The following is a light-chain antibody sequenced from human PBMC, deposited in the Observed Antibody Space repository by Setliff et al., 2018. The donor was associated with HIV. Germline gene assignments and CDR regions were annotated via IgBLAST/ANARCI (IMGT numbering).Light chain of an antibody. CDR2: EVS. CDR3: ISYADSSALYV. J-gene: IGLJ1*01. CDR1: SSDIGGYDY. V-gene: IGLV2-14*01. Sequence: QSALAQPASVSGSPRQSITISCTGTSSDIGGYDYVSWYQQHPDTAPKVIIYEVSNRPSGVSNRFSGSKSGNTASLTISGLLAEDEADYYCISYADSSALYVFGSGTKVTVL.